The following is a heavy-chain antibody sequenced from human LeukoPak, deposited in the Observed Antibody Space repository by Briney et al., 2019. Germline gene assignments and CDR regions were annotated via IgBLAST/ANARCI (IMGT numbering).Heavy chain of an antibody. J-gene: IGHJ4*02. D-gene: IGHD6-19*01. Sequence: SETLSLTCTVSGGSISSGSYYWSWIRQPAGKGLEWIGRIYTSGSTNYNPSLKSRVTISVDTSKNQFSLKLSSVTAADTAVYYCAGVGYSSGWRIFDYWGQGTLVTVSS. CDR2: IYTSGST. CDR1: GGSISSGSYY. CDR3: AGVGYSSGWRIFDY. V-gene: IGHV4-61*02.